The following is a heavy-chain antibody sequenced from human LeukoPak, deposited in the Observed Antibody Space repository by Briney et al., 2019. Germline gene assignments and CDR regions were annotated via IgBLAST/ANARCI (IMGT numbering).Heavy chain of an antibody. CDR1: GYTFTSYG. Sequence: ASVKVSCKASGYTFTSYGISWVRQAPGQGLEWMGWISAYNGNTNYAQKLQGRVTMTTDTSTSTAYMELRSLRSDDTAVYYCARALYSSSWYFPFDYWGQATLVTVSS. J-gene: IGHJ4*02. CDR2: ISAYNGNT. CDR3: ARALYSSSWYFPFDY. V-gene: IGHV1-18*01. D-gene: IGHD6-13*01.